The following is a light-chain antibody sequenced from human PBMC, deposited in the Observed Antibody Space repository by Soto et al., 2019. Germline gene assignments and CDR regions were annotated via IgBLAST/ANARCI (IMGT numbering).Light chain of an antibody. CDR2: GAS. J-gene: IGKJ1*01. V-gene: IGKV3-20*01. CDR3: QQYSTTRGK. CDR1: QSIRGSH. Sequence: EIVLTQSPGTLSLSPGEGATLSCRASQSIRGSHLAWYQQKPGQAPRLLMYGASSRATGIPDRFSGSGSGTDFTLTISRLEPEDFEVYYCQQYSTTRGKFSNGTKVDI.